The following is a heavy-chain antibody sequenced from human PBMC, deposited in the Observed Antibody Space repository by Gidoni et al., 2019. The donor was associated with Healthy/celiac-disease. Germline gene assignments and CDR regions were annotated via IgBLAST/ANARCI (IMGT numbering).Heavy chain of an antibody. V-gene: IGHV4-61*01. Sequence: QVPLQESGPGLVKPSETLSLTCTVSGCSVSSGSYYWSWIRQPPGKGLDWIGYIYYSGSTNYNPSLKSRVTISVDTSKNQFSLKLSSVTAADTAVYYCARDRYCSSTSCYHASYGMDVWGQGTTVTVSS. D-gene: IGHD2-2*01. CDR1: GCSVSSGSYY. CDR2: IYYSGST. J-gene: IGHJ6*02. CDR3: ARDRYCSSTSCYHASYGMDV.